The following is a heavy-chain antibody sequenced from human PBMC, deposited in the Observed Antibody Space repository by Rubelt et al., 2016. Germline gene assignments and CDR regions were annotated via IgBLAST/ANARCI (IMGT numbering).Heavy chain of an antibody. Sequence: QVQLQQSGPGLVKPSQTLSLTCAISGDSVSSNSAAWNWITQSPSRGLEWLGQTYYRSNGYNDYAGSVIGGVNCNPDTSKNQFSLRLNAVTPDDTSVYFCASDWNWESFDVWGQGTLVTVSS. CDR2: TYYRSNGYN. CDR1: GDSVSSNSAA. CDR3: ASDWNWESFDV. V-gene: IGHV6-1*01. D-gene: IGHD1-7*01. J-gene: IGHJ4*02.